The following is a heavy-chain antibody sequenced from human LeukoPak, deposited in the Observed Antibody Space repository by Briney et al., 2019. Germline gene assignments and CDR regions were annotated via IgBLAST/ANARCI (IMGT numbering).Heavy chain of an antibody. J-gene: IGHJ4*02. CDR2: IYPGDSDT. CDR1: GYSFTSYW. CDR3: ARGVWADSGFGGPNFDY. Sequence: KPGGSLRLSCKGSGYSFTSYWIGWVRQMPGKGLEWMGIIYPGDSDTRYSPSFQGQVTISADKSISTAYLQWSSLKASDTAMYYCARGVWADSGFGGPNFDYWGQGTLVTVSS. V-gene: IGHV5-51*01. D-gene: IGHD3-16*01.